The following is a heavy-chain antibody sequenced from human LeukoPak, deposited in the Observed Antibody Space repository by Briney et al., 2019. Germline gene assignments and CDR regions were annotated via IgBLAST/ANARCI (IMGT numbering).Heavy chain of an antibody. CDR2: INPSGGST. J-gene: IGHJ4*02. CDR1: GYTFTSYY. D-gene: IGHD2-15*01. Sequence: ASVKVSCKASGYTFTSYYMHWVRQAPGQGLEWMGIINPSGGSTSYAQKFQGRVTMTRDTSTSAVYMELSSLRSEDTAVYYCAGGHIVVPIDYWGQGTLVTVSS. CDR3: AGGHIVVPIDY. V-gene: IGHV1-46*01.